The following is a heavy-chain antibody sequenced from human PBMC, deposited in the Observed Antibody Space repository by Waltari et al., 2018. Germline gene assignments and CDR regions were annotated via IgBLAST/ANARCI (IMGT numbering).Heavy chain of an antibody. D-gene: IGHD6-19*01. Sequence: QLQLQESGPGLVKPSETLSLTCTVSGGSISSSTYSWGWIRQPPGKGLEWIGNIYYSGSTNYNPSLKSRVTMSVDTSKNQFSLKLSSVTAADTAVFYCARFRLAEGGPDSLDVWGQGTMLTVSS. J-gene: IGHJ3*01. CDR3: ARFRLAEGGPDSLDV. CDR1: GGSISSSTYS. CDR2: IYYSGST. V-gene: IGHV4-39*07.